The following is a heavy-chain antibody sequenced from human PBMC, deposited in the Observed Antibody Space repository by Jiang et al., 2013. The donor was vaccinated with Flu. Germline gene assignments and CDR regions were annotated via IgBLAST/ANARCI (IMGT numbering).Heavy chain of an antibody. CDR1: GFTFSSYG. J-gene: IGHJ6*02. V-gene: IGHV3-30*02. D-gene: IGHD1-26*01. Sequence: VQLVESGGGVVQPGGSLRLSCAASGFTFSSYGMHWVRQAPGKGLEWVAFIRYDGSNKYYADSVKGRFTISRDNSKNTLYLQMNSLRAEDTAVYYCAKDLAGARYYYYGMDVWGQGTTVTGLL. CDR2: IRYDGSNK. CDR3: AKDLAGARYYYYGMDV.